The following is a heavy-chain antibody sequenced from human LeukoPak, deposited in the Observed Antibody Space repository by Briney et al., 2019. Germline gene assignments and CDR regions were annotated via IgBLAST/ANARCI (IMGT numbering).Heavy chain of an antibody. CDR2: ISAASGNT. J-gene: IGHJ6*02. V-gene: IGHV1-18*01. D-gene: IGHD3-10*01. CDR3: ARSYGSGSEDYYYYGMDV. Sequence: GASVKVSCKASGYTFTSYGITWVRQAPGQGLEWMGWISAASGNTNYAQKLQGRVTMTTDTSTGTAYMELRSLRSEDTAVYYCARSYGSGSEDYYYYGMDVWGQGTTVTVSS. CDR1: GYTFTSYG.